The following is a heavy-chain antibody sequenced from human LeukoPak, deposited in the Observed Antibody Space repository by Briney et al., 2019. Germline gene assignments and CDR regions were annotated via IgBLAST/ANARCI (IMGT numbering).Heavy chain of an antibody. D-gene: IGHD6-13*01. V-gene: IGHV1-18*01. CDR3: ARDLPTLSSSWSLDY. CDR2: ISAYTGNT. CDR1: GYTFTNYA. J-gene: IGHJ4*02. Sequence: ASVKVSCKASGYTFTNYAFSWVRQAPGQGLEWMGWISAYTGNTNYAQKLQHRVTMTTDPSTSTAYLELRSLRSDDTAVYYCARDLPTLSSSWSLDYWGQGTLVTVSS.